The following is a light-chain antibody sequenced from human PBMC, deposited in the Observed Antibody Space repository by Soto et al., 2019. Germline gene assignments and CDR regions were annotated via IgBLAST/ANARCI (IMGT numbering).Light chain of an antibody. V-gene: IGKV3-11*01. CDR3: QQRSNRL. CDR2: DAS. Sequence: EIVLTQSPATLSLSPGERATLSCRASQSVSRYLAWYQQKPGQAPRLLIYDASNRATGIPARFSGSGSGTDFSLTISSLTPDDFAVYYCQQRSNRLFGPGTKVDIK. J-gene: IGKJ3*01. CDR1: QSVSRY.